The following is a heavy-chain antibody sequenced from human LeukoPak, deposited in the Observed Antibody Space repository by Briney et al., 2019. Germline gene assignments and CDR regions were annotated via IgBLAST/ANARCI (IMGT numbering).Heavy chain of an antibody. CDR3: ARDLGYYGSGSAC. CDR2: ISSSSSYI. CDR1: GFTFGDYA. J-gene: IGHJ4*02. D-gene: IGHD3-10*01. Sequence: GGSLRLSCTASGFTFGDYAMSWFRQAPGKGLEWVSSISSSSSYIYYADSLKGRFTISRDNAKNSLYLQMNSLRAEDTAVYYCARDLGYYGSGSACWGQGTLVTVSS. V-gene: IGHV3-21*04.